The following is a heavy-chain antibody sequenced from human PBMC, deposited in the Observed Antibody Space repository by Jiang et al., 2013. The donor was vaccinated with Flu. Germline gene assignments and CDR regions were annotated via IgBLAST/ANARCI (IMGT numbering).Heavy chain of an antibody. D-gene: IGHD6-19*01. CDR3: ARDPQAVAGRGYGHYFDY. V-gene: IGHV6-1*01. J-gene: IGHJ4*02. CDR1: GDSVSSNSAA. Sequence: SQTLSLTCAISGDSVSSNSAAWNWIRQSPSRGLEWLGRTYYRSKWYNDYAVSVKSRITINPDTSKNQFSLQLNSVTPEDTAVYYCARDPQAVAGRGYGHYFDYWGQGTLVTASS. CDR2: TYYRSKWYN.